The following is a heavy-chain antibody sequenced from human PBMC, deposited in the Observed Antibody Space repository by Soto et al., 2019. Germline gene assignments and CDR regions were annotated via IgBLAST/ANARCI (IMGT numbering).Heavy chain of an antibody. CDR1: GFTFSSYG. Sequence: QVQLVESGGGVVQPGRSLRLSCAASGFTFSSYGMHWVRQAPGKGLEWVAVIWYDGSNKYYADYVKGRFTISRDNSKNTLYLQMNSLRAEDTAVYYCASEYCSGGRCYYYGMDVWGQGTTVNVSS. J-gene: IGHJ6*02. CDR3: ASEYCSGGRCYYYGMDV. CDR2: IWYDGSNK. D-gene: IGHD2-15*01. V-gene: IGHV3-33*01.